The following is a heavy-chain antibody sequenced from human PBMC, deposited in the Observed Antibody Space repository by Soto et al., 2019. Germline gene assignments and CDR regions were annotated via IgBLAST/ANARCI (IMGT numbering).Heavy chain of an antibody. Sequence: EVQLVESGGGLVQPGGSLRLSCAASGFTFSSYSMNWVRQAPGEGLEWVSSISSSSSYIYYADSVKGRFTISRDNAKNSLYLQMNSLRAEDTAVYYCAREVSKYSGYDFDYWGQGTLVTVSS. CDR1: GFTFSSYS. CDR2: ISSSSSYI. CDR3: AREVSKYSGYDFDY. J-gene: IGHJ4*02. V-gene: IGHV3-21*01. D-gene: IGHD5-12*01.